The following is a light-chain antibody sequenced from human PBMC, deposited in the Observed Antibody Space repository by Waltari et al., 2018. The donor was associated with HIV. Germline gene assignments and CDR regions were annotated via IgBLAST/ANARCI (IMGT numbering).Light chain of an antibody. V-gene: IGLV1-47*01. CDR3: AAWDDSLNGWV. J-gene: IGLJ3*02. CDR1: SSNIGSHY. CDR2: TNN. Sequence: QSVLTQPPSTSGTPGQRVTISCSGSSSNIGSHYIYWYRQVPGTTPKLLMYTNNRRPSGVPDRCSGSRSGTSASLASSGLRSGDEADYYCAAWDDSLNGWVFGGGTKLTVL.